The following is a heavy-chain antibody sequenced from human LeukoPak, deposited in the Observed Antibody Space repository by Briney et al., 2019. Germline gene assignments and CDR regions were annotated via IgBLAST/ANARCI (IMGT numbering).Heavy chain of an antibody. D-gene: IGHD3-10*01. CDR3: AKANTPMVRGVSPFDY. J-gene: IGHJ4*02. Sequence: GGSLRLSCAASGFTFSNYGMHWVRQAPGKGLEWVAVISYDGGTKYYADSVKGRFTISRDNSKNTVYLQMNSLRAEDTAVYYCAKANTPMVRGVSPFDYWGQGTLVTVSS. CDR2: ISYDGGTK. CDR1: GFTFSNYG. V-gene: IGHV3-30*18.